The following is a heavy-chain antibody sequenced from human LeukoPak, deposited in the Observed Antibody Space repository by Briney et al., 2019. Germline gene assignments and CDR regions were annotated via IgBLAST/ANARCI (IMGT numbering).Heavy chain of an antibody. V-gene: IGHV4-4*07. CDR3: AREAAANHFDY. D-gene: IGHD5-18*01. CDR1: GGSTSSYY. Sequence: SETLSLTCTVSGGSTSSYYWSWIRQPAGKGLEWIGRIYTSGSTDYNPSLKSRVSTSVDTSKNQFSLKLSSVTAADTAVYYCAREAAANHFDYWGQGTLVTVSS. J-gene: IGHJ4*02. CDR2: IYTSGST.